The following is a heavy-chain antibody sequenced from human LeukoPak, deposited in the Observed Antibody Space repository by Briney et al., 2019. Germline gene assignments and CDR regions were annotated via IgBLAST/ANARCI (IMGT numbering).Heavy chain of an antibody. V-gene: IGHV4-30-2*01. CDR2: IYHSGST. CDR3: AREAVVDCSSTSCYRGFDY. CDR1: GGSISSGGYS. Sequence: SETLSLTCAVPGGSISSGGYSWSWIRQPPGKGLEWIGYIYHSGSTYYNPSLKSRVTISVDRSKNQFSLKLSSVTAADTAVYYCAREAVVDCSSTSCYRGFDYWGQGTLVTVSS. J-gene: IGHJ4*02. D-gene: IGHD2-2*02.